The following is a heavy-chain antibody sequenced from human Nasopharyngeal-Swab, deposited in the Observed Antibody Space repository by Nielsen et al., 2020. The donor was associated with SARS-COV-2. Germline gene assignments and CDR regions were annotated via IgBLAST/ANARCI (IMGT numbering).Heavy chain of an antibody. Sequence: WVRQAPGQGLEWMGIINPSGGSTSYAQKFQGRVTMTRDTSTSTVYMELSSLRSEDMAVYYCARVISLGEYYFDYWGQGTLVTVSS. V-gene: IGHV1-46*01. J-gene: IGHJ4*02. CDR2: INPSGGST. D-gene: IGHD3-10*01. CDR3: ARVISLGEYYFDY.